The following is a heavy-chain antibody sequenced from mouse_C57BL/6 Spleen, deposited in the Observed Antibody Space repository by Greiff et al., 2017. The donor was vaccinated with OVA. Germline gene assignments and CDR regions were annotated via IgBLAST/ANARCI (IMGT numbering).Heavy chain of an antibody. J-gene: IGHJ4*01. V-gene: IGHV2-2*01. Sequence: VQLQESGPGLVQPSQSLSITCTVSGFSLTSYGVHWVRQSPGKGLEWLGVIWSGGSTDYNAAFISRLSISKDNSKSQVFFKMNSLQADDTAIYYCARTPVVAKGYAMDYWGQGTSVTVSS. CDR2: IWSGGST. CDR1: GFSLTSYG. D-gene: IGHD1-1*01. CDR3: ARTPVVAKGYAMDY.